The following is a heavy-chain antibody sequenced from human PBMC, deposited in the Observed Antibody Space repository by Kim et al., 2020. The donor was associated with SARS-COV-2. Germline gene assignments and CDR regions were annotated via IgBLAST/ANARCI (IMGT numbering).Heavy chain of an antibody. CDR1: GFPFSSYW. V-gene: IGHV3-74*01. CDR2: INSDGSST. D-gene: IGHD6-19*01. CDR3: ARDRVPYSSGCRGDY. J-gene: IGHJ4*02. Sequence: GGSLRLSCAASGFPFSSYWMHWVRQAPGKGLVWVSRINSDGSSTNYADSVKGRFTISRDNAKNTLYLQMNSLRAEDTAVYYCARDRVPYSSGCRGDYWGQGTLVTVSS.